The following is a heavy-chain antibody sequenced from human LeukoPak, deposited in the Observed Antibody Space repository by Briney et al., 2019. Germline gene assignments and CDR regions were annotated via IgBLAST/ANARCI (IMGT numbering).Heavy chain of an antibody. CDR3: ARDASTFLGLIKTNAFDI. V-gene: IGHV1-2*02. CDR2: INPNSGGT. CDR1: RYITTGYL. Sequence: ASVKVSCKASRYITTGYLIHSVRQAPGQGLEWMGWINPNSGGTNYAQKFQGRVTMTRDTSISPAYMELSSLRSDDTAVYYCARDASTFLGLIKTNAFDIWGQGTMVTVSS. D-gene: IGHD3-10*01. J-gene: IGHJ3*02.